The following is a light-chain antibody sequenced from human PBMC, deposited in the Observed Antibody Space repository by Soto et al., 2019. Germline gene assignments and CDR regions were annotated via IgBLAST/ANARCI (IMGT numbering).Light chain of an antibody. Sequence: EIVLTQSPATLSLSPGERATLSCRASQSVSSYLAWYQQKPGQAPRLLIYDASNRATGIPARFSGSGSGTDFTLPSSSLEPEDFAVYYCQERSSWPMTFGQGTKVDIK. J-gene: IGKJ2*01. CDR2: DAS. V-gene: IGKV3-11*01. CDR1: QSVSSY. CDR3: QERSSWPMT.